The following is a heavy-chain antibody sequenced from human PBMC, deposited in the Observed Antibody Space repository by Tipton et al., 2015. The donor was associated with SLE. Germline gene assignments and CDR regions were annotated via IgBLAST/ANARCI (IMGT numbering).Heavy chain of an antibody. CDR3: ARPSTTVVPDY. D-gene: IGHD3-10*01. V-gene: IGHV3-7*01. CDR1: GFTFITYA. Sequence: GSLRLSCATSGFTFITYAMHWVRQAPGKGLEWVANIKQDGSERYYADSVEGRFAISRDNAKNSLYLQMNSLRAEDTAVYYCARPSTTVVPDYWGRGTLVTVSS. J-gene: IGHJ4*02. CDR2: IKQDGSER.